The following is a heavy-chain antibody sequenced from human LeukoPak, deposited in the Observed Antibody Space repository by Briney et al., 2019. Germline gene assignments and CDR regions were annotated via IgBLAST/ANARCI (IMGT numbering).Heavy chain of an antibody. CDR1: GFAFSRYW. V-gene: IGHV3-74*01. D-gene: IGHD5-12*01. CDR2: IYRDGSDK. CDR3: VRDWDHYDFDS. Sequence: GGSLRLSCAASGFAFSRYWMHWVRQAPGKGLVWVSRIYRDGSDKIYADSVKGRSTISRDNAKNTLYLQMNSLTVEDTAVYYCVRDWDHYDFDSWGQGTLVTVSS. J-gene: IGHJ5*01.